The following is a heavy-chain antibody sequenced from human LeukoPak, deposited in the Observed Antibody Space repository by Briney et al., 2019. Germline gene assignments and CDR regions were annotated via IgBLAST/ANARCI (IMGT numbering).Heavy chain of an antibody. Sequence: ASVRVSCKASGHTFTNYGITWVRQAPGQGLEWMGWISTHNVNTNYAQKFQGRVTMTTDASTSTAYMELRSLRSDDTAEYYCARDLFPSFYYDSRGPIGYWGQGALVTVSS. CDR1: GHTFTNYG. CDR2: ISTHNVNT. J-gene: IGHJ4*02. V-gene: IGHV1-18*04. D-gene: IGHD3-22*01. CDR3: ARDLFPSFYYDSRGPIGY.